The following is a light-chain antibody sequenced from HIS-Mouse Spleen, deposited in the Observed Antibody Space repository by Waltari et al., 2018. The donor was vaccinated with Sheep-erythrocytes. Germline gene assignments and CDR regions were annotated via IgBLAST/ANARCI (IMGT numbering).Light chain of an antibody. CDR2: DVS. V-gene: IGLV2-11*01. CDR1: SSYVVGYHY. J-gene: IGLJ1*01. CDR3: CSYAGSYNHV. Sequence: QSALTQPRSVSGSPGRSVTISCTGTSSYVVGYHYVPCYKQNPGKAPKRMIYDVSKRPSGVPDRFSGSKSGNTASLTISGLQAEDEADYYCCSYAGSYNHVFATGTKVTVL.